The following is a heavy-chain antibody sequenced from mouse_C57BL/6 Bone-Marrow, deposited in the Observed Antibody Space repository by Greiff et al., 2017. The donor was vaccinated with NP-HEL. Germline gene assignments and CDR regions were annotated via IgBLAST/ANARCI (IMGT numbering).Heavy chain of an antibody. CDR3: ASPHYYGSPWFAY. CDR2: IYPSDSET. Sequence: QVQLQQPGAELVRPGSSVKLSCKASGYTFTSYWMDWVKQRPGQGLEWIGNIYPSDSETHYNQKFKDKATLTVDKSSSTAYMQRSSLTSEDSAVYYCASPHYYGSPWFAYWGQGTLVTVSA. J-gene: IGHJ3*01. D-gene: IGHD1-1*01. V-gene: IGHV1-61*01. CDR1: GYTFTSYW.